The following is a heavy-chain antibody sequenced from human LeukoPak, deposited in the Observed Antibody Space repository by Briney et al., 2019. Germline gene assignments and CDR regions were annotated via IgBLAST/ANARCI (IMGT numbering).Heavy chain of an antibody. V-gene: IGHV4-38-2*01. CDR2: IYHSGST. D-gene: IGHD4-17*01. J-gene: IGHJ4*02. Sequence: PSETLSLTCAVSGYSISSGYYWGWIRQPPGKGLEWIGSIYHSGSTYYNPSLKSRVTISVDTSKNQFSLKLSSVTAADTAVYYCARGGRGRATVTTILRWDYWGQGTLVTVSS. CDR1: GYSISSGYY. CDR3: ARGGRGRATVTTILRWDY.